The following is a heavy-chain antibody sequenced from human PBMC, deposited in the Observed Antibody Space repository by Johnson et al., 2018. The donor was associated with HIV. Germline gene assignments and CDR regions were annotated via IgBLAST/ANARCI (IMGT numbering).Heavy chain of an antibody. CDR3: ARGLQDSSGWYNAFDI. Sequence: VQLVESGGGLVQPGGSLRLSCAASGFIFSSYDMHWVRQATGKGLEWVSGIGSSGDTYYPGSVKGRFTVSRTNAKNSFHLQMNSLRAEDTAVYYCARGLQDSSGWYNAFDIWGQGTMV. D-gene: IGHD6-19*01. CDR2: IGSSGDT. V-gene: IGHV3-13*01. CDR1: GFIFSSYD. J-gene: IGHJ3*02.